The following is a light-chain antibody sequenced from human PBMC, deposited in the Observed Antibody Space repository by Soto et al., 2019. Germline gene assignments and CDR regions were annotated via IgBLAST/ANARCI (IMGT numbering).Light chain of an antibody. V-gene: IGKV3-20*01. Sequence: EIVLTQSPGTPSLSPGERATLSCRASQSVSSYLAWYQQRPGQAPRLLIYGASSRATGIPDRFSGSGSGTDFTLTISRLEPEDFAVYYCQQYGSSLPITFGQGTRLEI. CDR3: QQYGSSLPIT. CDR2: GAS. CDR1: QSVSSY. J-gene: IGKJ5*01.